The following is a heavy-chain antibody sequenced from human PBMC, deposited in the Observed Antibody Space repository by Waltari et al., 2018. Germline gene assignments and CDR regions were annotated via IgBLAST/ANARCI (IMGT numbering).Heavy chain of an antibody. J-gene: IGHJ2*01. Sequence: QVQLQESGPGLVKPSQTLSLTCTVSGGSISSGGYYWSWIRQHPGKGLEWIGYIYHSGSTYYNPALKSRVTISVDRSKNQFSLKLSSVTAADTAVYDCARCMLDWYFDLWGRGTLVTVSS. CDR2: IYHSGST. CDR3: ARCMLDWYFDL. V-gene: IGHV4-31*03. CDR1: GGSISSGGYY. D-gene: IGHD2-8*01.